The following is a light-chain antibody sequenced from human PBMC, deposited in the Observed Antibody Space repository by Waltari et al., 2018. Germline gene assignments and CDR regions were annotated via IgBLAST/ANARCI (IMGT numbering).Light chain of an antibody. CDR3: QVWDTSADHLGV. CDR2: FDS. Sequence: SYVLTQPPSVSVAPGKTASITCGGNNIGAKSVNWNQQKPGQAPILLIYFDSDRPSGSPDRFSRSNMGDTATLTIGRVEAGDEAAYYCQVWDTSADHLGVFGGGTNLTVV. V-gene: IGLV3-21*04. CDR1: NIGAKS. J-gene: IGLJ3*02.